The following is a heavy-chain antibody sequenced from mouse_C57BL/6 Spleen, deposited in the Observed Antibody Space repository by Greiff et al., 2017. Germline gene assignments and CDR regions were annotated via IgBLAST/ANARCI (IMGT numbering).Heavy chain of an antibody. V-gene: IGHV1-55*01. D-gene: IGHD1-1*01. CDR1: GYTFTSYW. CDR3: ARSGYYGSSYYAMDY. J-gene: IGHJ4*01. CDR2: IYPGSGST. Sequence: VQLQQPGAELVKPGASVKMSCKASGYTFTSYWITWVKQRPGQGLEWIGDIYPGSGSTNYNEKFKSKATLTVATSSSTAYMQLSSLTSEDSAVYYCARSGYYGSSYYAMDYWGQGTSVTVSS.